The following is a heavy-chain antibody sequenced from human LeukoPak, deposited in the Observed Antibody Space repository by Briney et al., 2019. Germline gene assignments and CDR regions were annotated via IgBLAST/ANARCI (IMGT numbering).Heavy chain of an antibody. Sequence: GGSLRLSCAASGFTFSSYSMNWVRQAPGKGLEWVSSISGSSSHIYYADSVKGRFTISRDNAKNSLYLQMNNLRAEDTAVYYCARGPVGATSRNWFDPWGQGTLVTASS. CDR1: GFTFSSYS. CDR3: ARGPVGATSRNWFDP. D-gene: IGHD1-26*01. J-gene: IGHJ5*02. CDR2: ISGSSSHI. V-gene: IGHV3-21*01.